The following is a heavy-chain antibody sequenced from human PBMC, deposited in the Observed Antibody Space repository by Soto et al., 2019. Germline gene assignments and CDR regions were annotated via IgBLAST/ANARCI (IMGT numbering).Heavy chain of an antibody. CDR2: ISRDGSHK. D-gene: IGHD1-26*01. CDR1: GFTFNSFT. Sequence: QVQLVESGGGVVQPGRSLRLSCAASGFTFNSFTMHWVRQAPGKGLEWVAVISRDGSHKSTADSVKGRFTISRADSKNTLHLQMSSLSGEDAASYYCATREQRYCQDWGQGTLVTVSS. J-gene: IGHJ1*01. V-gene: IGHV3-30*04. CDR3: ATREQRYCQD.